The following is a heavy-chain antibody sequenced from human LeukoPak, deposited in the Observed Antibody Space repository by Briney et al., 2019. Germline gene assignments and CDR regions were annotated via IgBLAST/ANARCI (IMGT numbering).Heavy chain of an antibody. CDR2: IKSKTDGETK. V-gene: IGHV3-15*01. Sequence: GGSLRLSCAAPGFTFTNAWMSWIRQAPGKGPEWVGRIKSKTDGETKDYAAPVKGRFTISRDDSKNTLYMEMNSLKTEDTAVYYCTTRTRYCGGDCYPFDYWGQGTLVTVSS. D-gene: IGHD2-21*02. CDR3: TTRTRYCGGDCYPFDY. J-gene: IGHJ4*02. CDR1: GFTFTNAW.